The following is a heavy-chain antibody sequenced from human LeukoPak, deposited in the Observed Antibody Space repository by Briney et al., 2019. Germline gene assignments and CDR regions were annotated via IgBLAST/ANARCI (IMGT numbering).Heavy chain of an antibody. CDR3: ARDRSPDFWSGDYRDAFDI. V-gene: IGHV1-18*01. CDR1: GYTFTSYG. Sequence: ASVKVSCKASGYTFTSYGISWVRQAPGQGLEWMGWISGYNGNTNSAQKLHGRVSITTDTSTSTAYMELRSLRSDDTAVYYCARDRSPDFWSGDYRDAFDIWGQGTMVTVSS. D-gene: IGHD3-3*01. J-gene: IGHJ3*02. CDR2: ISGYNGNT.